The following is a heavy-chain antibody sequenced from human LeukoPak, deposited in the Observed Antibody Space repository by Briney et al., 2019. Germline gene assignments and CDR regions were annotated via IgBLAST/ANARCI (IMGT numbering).Heavy chain of an antibody. D-gene: IGHD3-10*01. CDR3: ARPHKASYYYGSGSYRRRGFYWYFDL. J-gene: IGHJ2*01. CDR1: GGSISSYY. CDR2: LHTSGST. V-gene: IGHV4-4*07. Sequence: SETLSLTCTVSGGSISSYYWSWIRQPAGEGLEWIGRLHTSGSTHYNPSLKSRVTMSVDTSKNQFSLKLSSVTAADTAVYYCARPHKASYYYGSGSYRRRGFYWYFDLWGRGTLVTVSS.